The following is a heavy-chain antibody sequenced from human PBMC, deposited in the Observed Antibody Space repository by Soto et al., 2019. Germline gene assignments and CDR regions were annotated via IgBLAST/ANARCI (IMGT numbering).Heavy chain of an antibody. Sequence: QVRLVQSAAEVKKPGASVKVSCKASGYTFTSYGISWVRQAPGQGLAWMGWISGYNGNTNLAQKLQGRVTMTTDTPTSTACIELRSLRSDHTALYSWARIAEYSITTCSFPSRVHIRCSSYYYGMDVWGQGTTVTVSS. CDR2: ISGYNGNT. V-gene: IGHV1-18*01. D-gene: IGHD2-2*01. CDR3: ARIAEYSITTCSFPSRVHIRCSSYYYGMDV. J-gene: IGHJ6*02. CDR1: GYTFTSYG.